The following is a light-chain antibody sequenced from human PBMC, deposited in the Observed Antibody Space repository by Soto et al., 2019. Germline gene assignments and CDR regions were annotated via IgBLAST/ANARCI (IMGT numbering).Light chain of an antibody. CDR2: GAS. CDR3: QIYNSSPWT. CDR1: QSVIGNY. V-gene: IGKV3-20*01. J-gene: IGKJ1*01. Sequence: EIVLTQSPGTLSLSPGERATLSCRASQSVIGNYLAWYQQKPGQAPRLLFYGASTRAAGSQARFSGSGSGTDFTLTISSLEPEDFAFYFCQIYNSSPWTFGQGTRVEVK.